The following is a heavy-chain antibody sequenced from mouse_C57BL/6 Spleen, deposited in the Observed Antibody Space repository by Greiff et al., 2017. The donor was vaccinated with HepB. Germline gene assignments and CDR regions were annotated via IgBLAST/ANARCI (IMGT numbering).Heavy chain of an antibody. CDR2: ISYDGSN. D-gene: IGHD2-14*01. CDR3: AREGKKGVLHY. Sequence: VQLKESGPGLVKPSQSLSLTCSVTGYSITSGYYWNWIRQFPGNKLEWMGYISYDGSNNYNPSLKNRISITRDTSKNQFFLKLNSVTTEDTATYYCAREGKKGVLHYWGQGTTLTVSS. V-gene: IGHV3-6*01. CDR1: GYSITSGYY. J-gene: IGHJ2*01.